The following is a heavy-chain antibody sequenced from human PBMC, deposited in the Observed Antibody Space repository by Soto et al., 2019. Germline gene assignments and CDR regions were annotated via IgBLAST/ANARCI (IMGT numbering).Heavy chain of an antibody. CDR2: IPYDGSNK. D-gene: IGHD2-2*01. Sequence: QVQLVESGGGVVQPVTSLRLSCAASGFTFETYAMHWVRLAPGKGLEWMAVIPYDGSNKYYADSLKGRFTISRDNSKNTLYMQMNSLRAEDTAIYYCAKDHIVAAAPDYWGQGTLVTVSS. CDR3: AKDHIVAAAPDY. V-gene: IGHV3-30*18. CDR1: GFTFETYA. J-gene: IGHJ4*02.